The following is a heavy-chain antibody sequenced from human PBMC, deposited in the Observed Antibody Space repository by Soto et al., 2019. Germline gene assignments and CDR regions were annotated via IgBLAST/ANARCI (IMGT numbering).Heavy chain of an antibody. J-gene: IGHJ4*02. Sequence: EVQLVESGGGLVQPGGSLRLSCAASGFTFSSYEMNWVRQAPGKGLEWVSYISCGGSTIYYADSVKGRFTISRDNAKNSLFLQMNSLRAEDTAVYYCASIGNVWGSYRQDWGQGTLVTVSS. CDR1: GFTFSSYE. CDR2: ISCGGSTI. V-gene: IGHV3-48*03. D-gene: IGHD3-16*02. CDR3: ASIGNVWGSYRQD.